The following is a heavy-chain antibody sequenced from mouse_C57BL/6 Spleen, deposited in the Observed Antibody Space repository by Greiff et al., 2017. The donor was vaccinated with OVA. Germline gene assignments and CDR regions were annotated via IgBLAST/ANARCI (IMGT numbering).Heavy chain of an antibody. CDR2: INPNNGGT. V-gene: IGHV1-55*01. J-gene: IGHJ2*01. CDR1: GYTFTSYW. CDR3: ARRWLLRGDFDY. Sequence: VQLQQSGAELVKPGASVKMSCKASGYTFTSYWITWVKQRPGQGLEWIGDINPNNGGTSYNQKFKGKATLTVDKSSSTAYMELRSLTSEDSAVYYCARRWLLRGDFDYWGQGTTLTVSS. D-gene: IGHD2-3*01.